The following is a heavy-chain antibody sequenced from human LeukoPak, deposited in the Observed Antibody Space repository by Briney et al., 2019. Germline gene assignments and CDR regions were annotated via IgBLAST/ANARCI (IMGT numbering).Heavy chain of an antibody. CDR2: ISVYNGNT. Sequence: ASVKVSCKASGYTFTSYSISWVRQAPGQGLEWMGWISVYNGNTKYAQKFQGRVTTTTDTSTSTAYMELRSLRSDDTAVYYCARDQVAVAVDFVYWGQGTLVTVSS. CDR3: ARDQVAVAVDFVY. CDR1: GYTFTSYS. J-gene: IGHJ4*02. D-gene: IGHD6-19*01. V-gene: IGHV1-18*04.